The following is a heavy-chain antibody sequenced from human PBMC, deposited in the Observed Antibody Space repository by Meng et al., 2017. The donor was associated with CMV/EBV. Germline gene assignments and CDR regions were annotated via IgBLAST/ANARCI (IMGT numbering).Heavy chain of an antibody. CDR1: GFTFDDYG. V-gene: IGHV3-20*04. D-gene: IGHD6-6*01. CDR2: INWNGGST. CDR3: ARGEAPYYYYYGMDV. J-gene: IGHJ6*02. Sequence: GESLKISCAASGFTFDDYGMSWVRQAPGKGLEWVSGINWNGGSTGYADSVKGRFTISRDNAKNSLYLQMNSLRAEDTASYYCARGEAPYYYYYGMDVWGQGTTVTVSS.